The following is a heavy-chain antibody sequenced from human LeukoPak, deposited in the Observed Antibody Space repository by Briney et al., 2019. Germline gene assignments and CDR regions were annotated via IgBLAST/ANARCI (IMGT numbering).Heavy chain of an antibody. V-gene: IGHV3-23*01. D-gene: IGHD2-2*01. CDR2: ISGSGGSA. J-gene: IGHJ4*02. CDR1: GFTFSSYA. Sequence: GGSLRLSCAASGFTFSSYAMSWVRQAPGKGLEWVSVISGSGGSAYYADSVKGRFTISRDNSKNTLYVQMNSLRAEDTAVYYCAKDASPNPMPLFDSWGQGTLVTVSS. CDR3: AKDASPNPMPLFDS.